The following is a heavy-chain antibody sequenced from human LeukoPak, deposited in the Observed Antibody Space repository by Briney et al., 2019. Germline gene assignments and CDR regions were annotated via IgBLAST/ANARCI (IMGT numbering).Heavy chain of an antibody. D-gene: IGHD3-22*01. CDR1: GYTFTSYA. J-gene: IGHJ4*02. CDR2: INTNTGNP. CDR3: ARDQSDVYYYDSSGYSNFDY. V-gene: IGHV7-4-1*02. Sequence: ASVKVSCKASGYTFTSYAMNWVRQAPGQGLEWMGWINTNTGNPTYAQGFSGRFVFSLDTSVSTAYLQISSLKAEDTAVYYCARDQSDVYYYDSSGYSNFDYWGQGTLVTVSS.